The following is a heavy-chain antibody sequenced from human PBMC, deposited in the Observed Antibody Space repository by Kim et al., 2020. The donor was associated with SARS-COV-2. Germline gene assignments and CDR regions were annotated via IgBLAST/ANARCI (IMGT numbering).Heavy chain of an antibody. V-gene: IGHV1-69*04. D-gene: IGHD4-17*01. CDR3: ARAQSYGDYVLPYYYYYYGMDV. Sequence: SVKVSCKASGGTFSSYAISWVRQAPGQGLEWMGRIIPILGIANYAQKFQGRVTITADKSTSTAYMELSSLRSEDTAVYYCARAQSYGDYVLPYYYYYYGMDVWGQGTTVTVSS. J-gene: IGHJ6*02. CDR1: GGTFSSYA. CDR2: IIPILGIA.